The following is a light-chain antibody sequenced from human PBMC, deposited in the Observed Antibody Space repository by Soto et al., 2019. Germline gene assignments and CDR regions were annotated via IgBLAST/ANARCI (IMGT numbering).Light chain of an antibody. CDR2: AAS. V-gene: IGKV1-39*01. CDR3: QQSYSTLGT. Sequence: DIQMTQSPSSLSASVGDRVTITCRASQSISSYLNWYQQKPGKAPKLLIYAASSSQSGVPSRFSGSGSGTDFTLTISSLQPEDFATYYCQQSYSTLGTFGQGTKVEIK. CDR1: QSISSY. J-gene: IGKJ1*01.